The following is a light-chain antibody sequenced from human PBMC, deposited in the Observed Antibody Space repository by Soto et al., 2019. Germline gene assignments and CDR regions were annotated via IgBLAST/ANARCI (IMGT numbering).Light chain of an antibody. CDR3: QRYDSYSRT. CDR1: QGISSY. CDR2: DAS. J-gene: IGKJ1*01. Sequence: DIQLTQSPCFLSASVGDRVTITCRASQGISSYLAWFQQKPGKAPNLLIYDASTLQSGVPSRFSGSGSGTEFTLTITSLQPDDFATYYCQRYDSYSRTFGQGTKVDIK. V-gene: IGKV1-9*01.